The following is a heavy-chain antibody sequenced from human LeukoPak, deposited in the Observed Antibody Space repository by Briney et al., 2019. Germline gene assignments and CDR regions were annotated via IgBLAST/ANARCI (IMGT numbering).Heavy chain of an antibody. D-gene: IGHD3-22*01. CDR3: AKDDAPYYYDSSGFGDY. J-gene: IGHJ4*02. V-gene: IGHV3-23*01. Sequence: GGSLRLSCAASGFTFSSYAMSWVRQAPGKGLEWVSAISGSGGSTYYADSVKGRFTISRDNSENTLYLQMNSLRAEDTAVYYCAKDDAPYYYDSSGFGDYWGQGTLVTVSS. CDR1: GFTFSSYA. CDR2: ISGSGGST.